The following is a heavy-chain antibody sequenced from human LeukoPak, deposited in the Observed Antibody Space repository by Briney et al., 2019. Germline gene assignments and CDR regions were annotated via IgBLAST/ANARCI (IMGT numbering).Heavy chain of an antibody. J-gene: IGHJ4*02. Sequence: GGSLRLSCAASGFTFSSYGMHWVRQAPGKGLEWVSSIDGRSSPTYYADSVKGRFTISRDNSKNTLYLLLNSLRAEDTAVYYCARFHDFWRWGQGTLVTVSS. D-gene: IGHD3-3*01. CDR3: ARFHDFWR. CDR2: IDGRSSPT. V-gene: IGHV3-NL1*01. CDR1: GFTFSSYG.